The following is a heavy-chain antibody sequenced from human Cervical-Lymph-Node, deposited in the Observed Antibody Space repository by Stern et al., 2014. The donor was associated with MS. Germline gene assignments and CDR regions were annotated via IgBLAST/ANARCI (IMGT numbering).Heavy chain of an antibody. Sequence: EVQLEESGGGVIQPGGSLRLACTASGFTVSRDYMTWVSQAPGKGLEWVSLITNVGSTFYTASVKGRFTISIDDSKNTVYRHMTSLRAEDTAMYYCARDTSSPERSDWWGQGTLVTVSS. D-gene: IGHD1-1*01. J-gene: IGHJ4*02. CDR1: GFTVSRDY. CDR3: ARDTSSPERSDW. CDR2: ITNVGST. V-gene: IGHV3-53*01.